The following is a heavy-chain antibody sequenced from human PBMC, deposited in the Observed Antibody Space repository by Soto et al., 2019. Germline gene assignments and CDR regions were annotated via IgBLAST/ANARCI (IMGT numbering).Heavy chain of an antibody. CDR1: GYTFTGYG. J-gene: IGHJ3*01. V-gene: IGHV1-18*01. CDR3: GRDGSGGIIDS. CDR2: ISVFKGNT. Sequence: QVQLVQSGAEVKKPGASVKVSCKTSGYTFTGYGTNGVRQAPGHGLEWMGWISVFKGNTKYGQNIQDRVIMTTDTSTSTAYMELRSLRSDDTAVYFCGRDGSGGIIDSWGQGTMLIVSS. D-gene: IGHD2-15*01.